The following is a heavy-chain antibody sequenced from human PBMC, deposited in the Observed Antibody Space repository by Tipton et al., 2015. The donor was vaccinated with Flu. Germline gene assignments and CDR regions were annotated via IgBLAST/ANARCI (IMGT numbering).Heavy chain of an antibody. Sequence: TLSLTCVVSGDSISSDYQWGWIRQPPGKGLEWIATISRSGSIDNNPSLKSRVTLSIDPSKNQFSLKMRSVSAADMAVYYCARRDYSNYVSDPKSWFDPWGQGTLVAVSS. V-gene: IGHV4-38-2*01. CDR2: ISRSGSI. D-gene: IGHD4-11*01. J-gene: IGHJ5*02. CDR1: GDSISSDYQ. CDR3: ARRDYSNYVSDPKSWFDP.